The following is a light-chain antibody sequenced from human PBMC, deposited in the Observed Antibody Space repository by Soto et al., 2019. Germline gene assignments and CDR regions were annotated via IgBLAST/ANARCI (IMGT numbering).Light chain of an antibody. J-gene: IGLJ1*01. Sequence: QSVLTQPASVSGSPGQSITVSCTGTSSDVGVYDYVSWYQQHPGKAPKLIIYDVSNRPSGVSDRFSGSKSGSTASLTISGLQAEDAADYYCSSYTSSITLFVFGSGTKVNVL. V-gene: IGLV2-14*03. CDR2: DVS. CDR1: SSDVGVYDY. CDR3: SSYTSSITLFV.